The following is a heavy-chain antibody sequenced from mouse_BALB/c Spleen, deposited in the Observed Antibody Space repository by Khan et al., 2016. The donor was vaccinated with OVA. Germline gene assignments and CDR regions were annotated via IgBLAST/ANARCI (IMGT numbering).Heavy chain of an antibody. J-gene: IGHJ2*01. D-gene: IGHD1-1*02. V-gene: IGHV1-69*02. CDR1: GYTFTTYW. CDR3: TTGLPMDH. CDR2: IYPSDNYT. Sequence: QVQLQQPGAELVRPGASVKLSCKASGYTFTTYWLNWVKQRPGQGLEWIGNIYPSDNYTNYNQKFKDKATLTVDKSSSTAYMQLSSPTSEDSAVYYCTTGLPMDHWGQGTALTVSS.